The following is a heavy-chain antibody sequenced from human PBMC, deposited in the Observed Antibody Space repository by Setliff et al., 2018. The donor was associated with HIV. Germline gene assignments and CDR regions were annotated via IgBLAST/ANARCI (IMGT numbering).Heavy chain of an antibody. J-gene: IGHJ5*02. D-gene: IGHD2-21*02. Sequence: PSETLSLTCTVSGGSISSSSYYWGWIRQPPGKGLEWIGNIYYSGSTYYNPSLKSRVTISVDTSKNQFSLKLSSVTAADTAVYYCAGSIVVVTAAPLTWGQGTRGTVSS. CDR2: IYYSGST. V-gene: IGHV4-39*01. CDR1: GGSISSSSYY. CDR3: AGSIVVVTAAPLT.